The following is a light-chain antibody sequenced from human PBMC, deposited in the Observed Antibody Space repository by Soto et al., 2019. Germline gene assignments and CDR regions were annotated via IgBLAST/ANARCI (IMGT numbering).Light chain of an antibody. J-gene: IGLJ2*01. CDR3: SSYTSSGVV. Sequence: QSALTQPASVSGSPGQSITISCTGTSSDVGGYNYVSWYQQHPGKAPKLMIYDVSNRPSGVSNRFSGSKSGNTASLTISGLQAEDEADYYCSSYTSSGVVFGGGTSSPS. V-gene: IGLV2-14*01. CDR2: DVS. CDR1: SSDVGGYNY.